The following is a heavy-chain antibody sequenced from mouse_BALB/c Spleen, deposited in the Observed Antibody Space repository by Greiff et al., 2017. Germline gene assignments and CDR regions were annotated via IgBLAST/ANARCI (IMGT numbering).Heavy chain of an antibody. CDR3: ARLETTGYAMDY. D-gene: IGHD4-1*02. Sequence: SGAELVRPGALVKLSCKASGFNIKDYYMHWVKQRPEQGLEWIGWIDPENGNTIYDPKFQGKASITADTSSNTAYLQLSSLTSEDTAVYYCARLETTGYAMDYWGQGTSVTVSS. CDR2: IDPENGNT. V-gene: IGHV14-1*02. CDR1: GFNIKDYY. J-gene: IGHJ4*01.